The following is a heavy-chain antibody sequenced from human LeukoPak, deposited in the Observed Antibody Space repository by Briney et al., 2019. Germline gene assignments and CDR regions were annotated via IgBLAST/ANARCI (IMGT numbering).Heavy chain of an antibody. V-gene: IGHV4-59*01. J-gene: IGHJ4*02. CDR2: IYYSGST. D-gene: IGHD2-2*01. Sequence: SETVSLTRPVSGGSISSYYWSWIRQPPGKGLEWIGYIYYSGSTNYNPSLKSRVTISVDTSKNQFSLKLSSVTAADTAVYYCAGSDIVVVPAAFRSDYWGQGTLVTVSS. CDR1: GGSISSYY. CDR3: AGSDIVVVPAAFRSDY.